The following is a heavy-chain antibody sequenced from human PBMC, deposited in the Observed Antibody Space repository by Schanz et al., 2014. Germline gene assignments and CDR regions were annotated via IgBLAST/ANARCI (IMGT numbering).Heavy chain of an antibody. Sequence: QVQLVESGGGVVQPGRSLRLSCAASGFTFSKYGVHWVRQAPGKGLEWVAVIWYNGSNKYYADSVRGRFTISRDNSKNTLYLQMDSLKTEDTAVYYCARRNFYDKSAAFDYWGQGSLXTVSS. CDR3: ARRNFYDKSAAFDY. CDR2: IWYNGSNK. J-gene: IGHJ4*02. CDR1: GFTFSKYG. D-gene: IGHD3-9*01. V-gene: IGHV3-33*01.